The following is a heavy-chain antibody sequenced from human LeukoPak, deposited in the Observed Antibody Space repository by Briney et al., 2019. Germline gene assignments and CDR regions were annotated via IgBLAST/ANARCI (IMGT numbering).Heavy chain of an antibody. CDR3: ARDRVRLRYYYYYMDV. Sequence: GGSLRLSCAASGFTFSSYAMHWVRQAPGKGLEWVAVISYDGSNKYYADSVKGRFTISRDNSKNTLYLQMNSLRAEDTAVYYCARDRVRLRYYYYYMDVWGKGTTVTVSS. CDR1: GFTFSSYA. V-gene: IGHV3-30*01. CDR2: ISYDGSNK. J-gene: IGHJ6*03. D-gene: IGHD5-12*01.